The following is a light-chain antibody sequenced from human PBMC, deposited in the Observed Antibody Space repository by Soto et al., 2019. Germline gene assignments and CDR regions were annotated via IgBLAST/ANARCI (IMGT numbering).Light chain of an antibody. V-gene: IGKV3-15*01. J-gene: IGKJ2*01. Sequence: EIVMTQSPATLSLSPGERANLSCRASQTIDNTLAWYQRKPGQAPRLLIYDASTRATGVPARFSGSGSGTDFTLTISSLQSEDFAVYYCQHYNYWPYTFGQGTKVDIK. CDR3: QHYNYWPYT. CDR2: DAS. CDR1: QTIDNT.